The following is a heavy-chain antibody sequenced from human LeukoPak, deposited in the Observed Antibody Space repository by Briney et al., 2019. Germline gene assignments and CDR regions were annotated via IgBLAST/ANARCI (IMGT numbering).Heavy chain of an antibody. CDR2: INHSGST. V-gene: IGHV4-34*01. Sequence: PSETLSLTCTVSGGSISSYYWSWIRQPPGKGLEWIGEINHSGSTNYNPSLKSRVTISADTSKNQFSLKLTSVTAADTAVYYCARPTSEFDPWGQGTLVTVSS. CDR1: GGSISSYY. CDR3: ARPTSEFDP. J-gene: IGHJ5*02.